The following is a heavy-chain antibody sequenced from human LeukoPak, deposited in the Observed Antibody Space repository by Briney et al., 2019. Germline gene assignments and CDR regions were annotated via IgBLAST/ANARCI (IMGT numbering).Heavy chain of an antibody. CDR1: GFPFWSYA. Sequence: PGGSLRLSCGASGFPFWSYAMQWVRRAPGKGLEWVAVISCDGSNKYYAVTVKGRFTICRDNSKTPLYLQINSMRAEGTAVYYCARKVSLGYSYDHCSLDYWGEGTLVSVSS. V-gene: IGHV3-30-3*01. CDR3: ARKVSLGYSYDHCSLDY. D-gene: IGHD5-18*01. J-gene: IGHJ4*02. CDR2: ISCDGSNK.